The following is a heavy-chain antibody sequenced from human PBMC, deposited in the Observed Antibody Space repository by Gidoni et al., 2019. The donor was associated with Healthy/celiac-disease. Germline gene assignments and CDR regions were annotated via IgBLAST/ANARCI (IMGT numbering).Heavy chain of an antibody. CDR1: GYTFTGYY. D-gene: IGHD6-13*01. J-gene: IGHJ5*02. V-gene: IGHV1-2*04. CDR3: ARDLAAAGKGDHWFDP. Sequence: QVQLVQSGAEVKKPGASVKVSCKASGYTFTGYYMHWVRQAPGQGLEWMGWINPNSGGTNYAQKFQGWVTMTRDTSISTAYMELSRLRSDDTAVYYCARDLAAAGKGDHWFDPWGQGTLVTVSS. CDR2: INPNSGGT.